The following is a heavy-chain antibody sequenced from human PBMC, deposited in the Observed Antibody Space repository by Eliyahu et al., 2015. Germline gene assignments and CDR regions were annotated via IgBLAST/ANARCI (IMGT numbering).Heavy chain of an antibody. J-gene: IGHJ4*02. CDR3: ARAPYYYDSSGYSNPLDY. D-gene: IGHD3-22*01. CDR1: GYTFTGXX. Sequence: QVQLVQSEAEVKKPGASVKVXCXASGYTFTGXXMHWVRQAPGQGLEWMGWINPNSGGTNYAQKFQGWVTMTRDTSISTAYMELSRLRSDDTAVYYCARAPYYYDSSGYSNPLDYWGQGTLVTVSS. V-gene: IGHV1-2*04. CDR2: INPNSGGT.